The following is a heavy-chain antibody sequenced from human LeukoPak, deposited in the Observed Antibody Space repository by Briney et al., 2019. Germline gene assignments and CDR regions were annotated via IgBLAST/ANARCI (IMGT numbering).Heavy chain of an antibody. CDR3: AKDMDDILTGVDY. CDR1: GFTFDDYA. CDR2: ISWNSGSI. V-gene: IGHV3-9*01. J-gene: IGHJ4*02. Sequence: GGSLRLSCAASGFTFDDYAMHWVRQAPGKGLEWVSGISWNSGSIGYADSVKGRFTISRDNAKNSLYLQMNSLRAEDTALYYCAKDMDDILTGVDYWGQGTLVTVSS. D-gene: IGHD3-9*01.